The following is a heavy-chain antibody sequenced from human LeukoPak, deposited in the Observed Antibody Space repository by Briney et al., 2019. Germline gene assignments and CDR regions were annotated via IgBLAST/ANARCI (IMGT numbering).Heavy chain of an antibody. D-gene: IGHD3-10*01. V-gene: IGHV4-34*01. CDR1: GGSFSGYY. J-gene: IGHJ4*02. Sequence: SETLSLTCAVYGGSFSGYYWSWIRQPPGKGLEWIGEINHSGTTNYNPSLKSRVTISVDKSKNQFSLKLSSVTAADTAVYYCARASGSGSYSDYWGQGTLVTVSS. CDR2: INHSGTT. CDR3: ARASGSGSYSDY.